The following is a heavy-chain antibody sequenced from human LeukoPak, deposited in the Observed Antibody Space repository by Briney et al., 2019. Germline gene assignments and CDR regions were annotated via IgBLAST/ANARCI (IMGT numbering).Heavy chain of an antibody. J-gene: IGHJ5*02. CDR2: FTHLETT. D-gene: IGHD3-10*01. V-gene: IGHV4-34*01. CDR3: ARGNRRLGYYGSGSRLPYDS. Sequence: SETLSLTCAVYGGSFSDHYWTWIRQPPGKGLEWLGEFTHLETTNYNPSLKSRVTVSVDTSKNQFSLRLTSVTAADTALYFCARGNRRLGYYGSGSRLPYDSWGQGTLVTVSS. CDR1: GGSFSDHY.